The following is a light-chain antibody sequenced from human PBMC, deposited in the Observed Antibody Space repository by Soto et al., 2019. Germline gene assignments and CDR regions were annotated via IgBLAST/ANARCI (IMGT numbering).Light chain of an antibody. J-gene: IGKJ2*01. V-gene: IGKV3-15*01. CDR2: GAS. CDR3: QQYNNLPPDT. Sequence: EIILTQSPASLSVSPGERATLSCRASQSVNNNLAWYQQKPGQAPRLLIYGASTRATGIPGRFRGSGSGTEFTLTITSLQSEDFAVYFWQQYNNLPPDTFGQGTKVDIK. CDR1: QSVNNN.